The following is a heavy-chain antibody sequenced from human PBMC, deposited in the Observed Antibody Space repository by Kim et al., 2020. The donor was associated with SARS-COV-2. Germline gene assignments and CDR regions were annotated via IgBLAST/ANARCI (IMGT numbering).Heavy chain of an antibody. CDR2: IYYSGST. J-gene: IGHJ4*02. D-gene: IGHD6-19*01. CDR3: ARQASSGWYVGYYFDY. Sequence: SETLSLTCTVSGGSISSSSYYWGWIRQPPGKGLEWIGSIYYSGSTYYNPSLKSRVTISVDTSKNQFSLKLSSVTAADTAVYYCARQASSGWYVGYYFDYWGQGTLVTVSS. CDR1: GGSISSSSYY. V-gene: IGHV4-39*01.